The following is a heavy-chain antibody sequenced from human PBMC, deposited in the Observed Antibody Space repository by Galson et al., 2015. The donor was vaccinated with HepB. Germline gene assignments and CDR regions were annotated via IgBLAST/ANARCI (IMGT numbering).Heavy chain of an antibody. CDR2: INPSGGST. CDR3: ARNIAARTPLSSHGMDV. CDR1: GYTFTSYY. D-gene: IGHD6-6*01. J-gene: IGHJ6*02. V-gene: IGHV1-46*03. Sequence: SVKVSCKASGYTFTSYYMHWVRQAPGQGLEWIGIINPSGGSTSYAQKFQGRVTMTRDTSTSTVYMELSSLRSEDTAVYYCARNIAARTPLSSHGMDVWGQGTTVTVSS.